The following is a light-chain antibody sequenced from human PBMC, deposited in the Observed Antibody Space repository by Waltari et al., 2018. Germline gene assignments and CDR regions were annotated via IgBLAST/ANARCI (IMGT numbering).Light chain of an antibody. CDR3: QQYGSSPIT. CDR2: GAS. V-gene: IGKV3-20*01. CDR1: QSVSYSF. Sequence: EIVLKQSPGTLSLSPGESAPLSCRASQSVSYSFLAWYQQKPGQAPRLLMYGASSRATGIPDRFSGSGSGTDFTLTISRLEPEDFAVYYCQQYGSSPITFGGGTKVEI. J-gene: IGKJ4*01.